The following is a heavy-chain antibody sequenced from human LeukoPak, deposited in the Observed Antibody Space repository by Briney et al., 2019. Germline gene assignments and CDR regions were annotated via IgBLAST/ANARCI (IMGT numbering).Heavy chain of an antibody. D-gene: IGHD5-18*01. CDR2: MNPNSGNT. CDR1: GYTFTSYD. J-gene: IGHJ4*02. V-gene: IGHV1-8*01. Sequence: ASVKLSCKASGYTFTSYDINWVRQATGQGLEWMGWMNPNSGNTGYAQKFQGRVTMTRNTSISTAYMELSSLRSEDTAVYYCARIIQLWTSYYFDYWGQGTLVTVSS. CDR3: ARIIQLWTSYYFDY.